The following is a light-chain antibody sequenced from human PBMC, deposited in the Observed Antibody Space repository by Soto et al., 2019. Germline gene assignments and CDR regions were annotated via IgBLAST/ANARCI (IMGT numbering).Light chain of an antibody. CDR1: QSVSSY. CDR2: DAS. J-gene: IGKJ2*01. CDR3: QQRSSWPPYS. Sequence: EIVLTQSPATLSLSPGERATLSCRASQSVSSYLAWYQQKPDQAPRLLIYDASNRATGIPARFSGSGSGTDFTLTISSLEPEDFAVYYCQQRSSWPPYSFGQGTKLEIK. V-gene: IGKV3-11*01.